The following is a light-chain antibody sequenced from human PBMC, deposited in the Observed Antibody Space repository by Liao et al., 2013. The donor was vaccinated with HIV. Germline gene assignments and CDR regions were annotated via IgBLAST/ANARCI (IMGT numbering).Light chain of an antibody. J-gene: IGLJ1*01. CDR2: YDS. CDR1: DFGTKR. Sequence: SYVLTQPPSVSVAPGKTARITCGGDDFGTKRVHWYQQKPGQAPVVVISYDSHRPSGIPERFSGSNSGNTATLSISRVEAGDEADYYCQVWDSNSDHPYVFGTGTKVTVL. CDR3: QVWDSNSDHPYV. V-gene: IGLV3-21*01.